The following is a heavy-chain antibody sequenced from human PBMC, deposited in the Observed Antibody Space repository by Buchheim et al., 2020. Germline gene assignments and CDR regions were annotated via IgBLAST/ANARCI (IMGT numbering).Heavy chain of an antibody. D-gene: IGHD6-19*01. CDR3: ASHISSGWYGFDY. CDR2: ISSSGSTI. V-gene: IGHV3-48*04. J-gene: IGHJ4*02. CDR1: GFTFSSYG. Sequence: VQLVESGGGVVQPGRSLRLSCAASGFTFSSYGMHWVRQAPGKGLEWVSYISSSGSTIYYADSVKGRFTISMVNAKNSLYLQMNSLRAEDTAVYYCASHISSGWYGFDYWGKGTL.